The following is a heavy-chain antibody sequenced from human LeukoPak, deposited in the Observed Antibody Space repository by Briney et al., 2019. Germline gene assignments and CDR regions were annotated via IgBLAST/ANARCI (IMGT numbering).Heavy chain of an antibody. J-gene: IGHJ5*02. CDR3: ARVAEGWFDP. D-gene: IGHD6-19*01. Sequence: SGGSLRLSCAASGFTFSSYAMSWVSQAPGKGLEWVSVIYSGDRTYYADSVKGRFTISRDNSENTLYLQMNSLRAEDTAVYYCARVAEGWFDPWGQGTLVTVSS. V-gene: IGHV3-66*01. CDR2: IYSGDRT. CDR1: GFTFSSYA.